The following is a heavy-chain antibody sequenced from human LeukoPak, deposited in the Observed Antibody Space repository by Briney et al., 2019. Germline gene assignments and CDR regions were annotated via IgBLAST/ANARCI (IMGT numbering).Heavy chain of an antibody. CDR3: ARAGYDILTGYYY. V-gene: IGHV3-30-3*01. D-gene: IGHD3-9*01. J-gene: IGHJ4*02. Sequence: PGGSVRLSCAASGFTFSSYAMHGVGQAPGRGREGGAVISYDGSNKYYADSVKGRFTISRDNSKNTLYLQMNSLRAEDTAVYYCARAGYDILTGYYYWGQGTLVTVSS. CDR2: ISYDGSNK. CDR1: GFTFSSYA.